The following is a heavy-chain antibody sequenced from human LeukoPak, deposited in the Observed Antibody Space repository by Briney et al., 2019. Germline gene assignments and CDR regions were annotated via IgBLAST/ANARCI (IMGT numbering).Heavy chain of an antibody. D-gene: IGHD1-7*01. CDR3: ARDVLGTNDY. CDR1: GYTLGSYA. Sequence: ASVKVSCKASGYTLGSYAVHWVRQAPGQRLEWMGWITGGDGSTKYSQKFQGRITITRDTSASTAYMELSSLRSEDTAVYYCARDVLGTNDYWGQGALVTVSS. J-gene: IGHJ4*02. V-gene: IGHV1-3*01. CDR2: ITGGDGST.